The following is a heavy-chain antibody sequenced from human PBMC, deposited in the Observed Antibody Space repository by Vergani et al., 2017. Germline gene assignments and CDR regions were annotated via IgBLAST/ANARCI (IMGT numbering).Heavy chain of an antibody. CDR2: IRRKNDDGTA. V-gene: IGHV3-15*01. J-gene: IGHJ4*02. CDR1: GITFRNAW. CDR3: YTDYHDY. Sequence: EVQVVESGGGLIKPGGSLRLSCVVSGITFRNAWINWVRQAPGKGLEWIGRIRRKNDDGTADYAAPLKGRFTISRDDSKDSAFLLVNNLKTEDTAVYFCYTDYHDYWGQGTLVTVSS. D-gene: IGHD2-2*02.